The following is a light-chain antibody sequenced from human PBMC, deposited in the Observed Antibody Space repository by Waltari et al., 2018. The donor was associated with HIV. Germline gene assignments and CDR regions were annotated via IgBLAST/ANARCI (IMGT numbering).Light chain of an antibody. J-gene: IGKJ1*01. Sequence: DIQMTQSPSTLSASVGDRVTITFRASHSINEWLAWYQQKPGKAPKLLIYRTSTRQTGVPPRFSGSGSGTDFTLIISGLQADDFATYYCLQYGSYSRTFGQGTRVDVK. CDR1: HSINEW. CDR3: LQYGSYSRT. V-gene: IGKV1-5*03. CDR2: RTS.